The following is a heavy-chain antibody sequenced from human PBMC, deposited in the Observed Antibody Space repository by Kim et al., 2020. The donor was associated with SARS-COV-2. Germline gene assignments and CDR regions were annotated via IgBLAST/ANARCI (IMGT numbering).Heavy chain of an antibody. CDR2: INTNTGNP. Sequence: ASVKVSCKASGYTFTSYAINWVRQAPGQGPEWMGWINTNTGNPTYAPGFKGRFVFSLDTSVSTAYLQISSLNAEDTAVYYCTRDTGTTRFDPWGQGTLVTVSS. D-gene: IGHD1-7*01. CDR1: GYTFTSYA. CDR3: TRDTGTTRFDP. J-gene: IGHJ5*02. V-gene: IGHV7-4-1*02.